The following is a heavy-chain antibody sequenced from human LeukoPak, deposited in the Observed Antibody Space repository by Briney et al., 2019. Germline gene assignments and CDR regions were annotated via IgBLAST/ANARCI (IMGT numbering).Heavy chain of an antibody. J-gene: IGHJ4*02. Sequence: SETLSLTCTVSGGSISSYYWSWIRQPPGKGLEWIGYIDYSGSTNDNPSLKSRVTISVDTSKNQFSLKLSSVTAADTAVYYCARQIRYSSGWYEDYWGQGTLVTVSS. CDR1: GGSISSYY. CDR2: IDYSGST. D-gene: IGHD6-19*01. V-gene: IGHV4-59*08. CDR3: ARQIRYSSGWYEDY.